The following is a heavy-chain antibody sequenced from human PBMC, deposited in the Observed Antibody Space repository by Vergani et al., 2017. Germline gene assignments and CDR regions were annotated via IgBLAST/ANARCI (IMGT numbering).Heavy chain of an antibody. CDR1: GFTFSSYA. CDR2: ISYDGSNT. Sequence: QVQLVESGGGVVQPGRSLRLSCAASGFTFSSYAMHWVRQAPGKGLEWVAVISYDGSNTYYADSVKGRFTISRDNSKTTLYLQMNSLRAEDTAVYYCAREISDNWFDPWGQGTLVTVSS. D-gene: IGHD2-21*01. J-gene: IGHJ5*02. V-gene: IGHV3-30-3*01. CDR3: AREISDNWFDP.